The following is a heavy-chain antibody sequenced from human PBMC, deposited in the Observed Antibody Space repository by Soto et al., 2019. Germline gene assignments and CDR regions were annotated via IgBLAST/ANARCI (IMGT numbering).Heavy chain of an antibody. CDR1: GGSISSGNFY. D-gene: IGHD1-26*01. Sequence: VQLQESGPGLVRPSETLSLTCTVSGGSISSGNFYWGWIRPPPGKGLEWIGYIYFIGSTSSSPSLKSRLTISLNTSNNQSSLKLTSVTAAVTDVYYCANDSHSGNTYLDLWGQGALVTVSS. V-gene: IGHV4-31*03. J-gene: IGHJ4*02. CDR3: ANDSHSGNTYLDL. CDR2: IYFIGST.